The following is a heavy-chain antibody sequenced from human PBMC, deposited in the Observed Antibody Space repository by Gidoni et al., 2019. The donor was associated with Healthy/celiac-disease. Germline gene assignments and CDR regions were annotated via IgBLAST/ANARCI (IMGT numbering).Heavy chain of an antibody. Sequence: QVQLVQSGAEVKKPGASVKVSCKASGYTFTSYYMHWVRQAPGQGLEWMGIINPSGGSTSYAQKFQGRVTMTRDTSTSTVYMELSSLRSEDTAVYYCARDFGQLVPHYAFDIWGQGTMVTVSS. J-gene: IGHJ3*02. D-gene: IGHD6-6*01. V-gene: IGHV1-46*01. CDR2: INPSGGST. CDR1: GYTFTSYY. CDR3: ARDFGQLVPHYAFDI.